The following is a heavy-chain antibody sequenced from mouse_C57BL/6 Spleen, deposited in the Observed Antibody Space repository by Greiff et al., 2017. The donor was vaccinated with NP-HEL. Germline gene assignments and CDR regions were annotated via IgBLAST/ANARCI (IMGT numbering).Heavy chain of an antibody. CDR3: ARTPIYYDYYAMDY. J-gene: IGHJ4*01. CDR2: IYPGDGDT. CDR1: GFAFSSSW. V-gene: IGHV1-82*01. D-gene: IGHD2-1*01. Sequence: QVQLQQSGPELVKPGASVKISCKASGFAFSSSWMNWVQQRPGKGLEWIGRIYPGDGDTNYNGKFKGQATLTADKSSSTAYMQLSSLTSEDSAVYFCARTPIYYDYYAMDYWGQGTSVTVSS.